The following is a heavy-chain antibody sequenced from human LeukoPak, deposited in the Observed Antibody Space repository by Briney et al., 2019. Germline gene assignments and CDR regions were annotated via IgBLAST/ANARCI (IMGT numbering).Heavy chain of an antibody. Sequence: SVKVSCKASGGTFSSYAISWVRQAPGQGLEWMGGIIPIFGTANYAQKFQGRVTITADESTSTAYMELRSLRSDDTAVYYCARGAFTYYYDSSGFAFFDYWGQGTLVTVSS. J-gene: IGHJ4*02. CDR1: GGTFSSYA. V-gene: IGHV1-69*13. D-gene: IGHD3-22*01. CDR3: ARGAFTYYYDSSGFAFFDY. CDR2: IIPIFGTA.